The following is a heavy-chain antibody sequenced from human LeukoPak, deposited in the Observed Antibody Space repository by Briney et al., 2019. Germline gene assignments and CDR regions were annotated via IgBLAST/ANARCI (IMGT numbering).Heavy chain of an antibody. J-gene: IGHJ6*02. CDR3: AKDSLRWSYFYYGMDV. Sequence: GRSLRLSCAASGFTLSSYGMHWVRQAPGKGLEWVAVISYAGSNKYYVDSVKGRFTISGDNSKNTLYLQMNSLRAEDTAVYYCAKDSLRWSYFYYGMDVWGQGTTVTVSS. CDR1: GFTLSSYG. V-gene: IGHV3-30*18. D-gene: IGHD4-23*01. CDR2: ISYAGSNK.